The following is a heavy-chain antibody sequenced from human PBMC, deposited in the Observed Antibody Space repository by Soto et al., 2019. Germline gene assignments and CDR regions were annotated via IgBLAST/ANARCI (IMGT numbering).Heavy chain of an antibody. Sequence: QVQLVQSGAEVKKPGSSVKVSCKASGGTFSSYAISWVRQAPGQGLEWMGGIIPIFGTANYAQKFQGRVTITADESTSTAYMELSSLRSEDTAVYYCARDRSGGGATKANWFDPWGQGTLVTVSS. J-gene: IGHJ5*02. D-gene: IGHD1-26*01. V-gene: IGHV1-69*01. CDR1: GGTFSSYA. CDR2: IIPIFGTA. CDR3: ARDRSGGGATKANWFDP.